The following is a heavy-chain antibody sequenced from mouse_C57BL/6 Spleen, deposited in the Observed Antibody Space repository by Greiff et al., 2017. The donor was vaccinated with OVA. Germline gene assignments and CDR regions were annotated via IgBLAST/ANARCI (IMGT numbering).Heavy chain of an antibody. CDR1: GFTFSDYY. D-gene: IGHD2-2*01. CDR2: INYDGSST. CDR3: ARVYYGYDDY. J-gene: IGHJ2*01. Sequence: EVQVVESEGGLVQPGSSMKLSCTASGFTFSDYYMAWVRQVPEKGLEWVANINYDGSSTYYLDSLKSRFIISRDNAKNILYLQMSSLKSEDTATYYCARVYYGYDDYWGQGTTLTVSS. V-gene: IGHV5-16*01.